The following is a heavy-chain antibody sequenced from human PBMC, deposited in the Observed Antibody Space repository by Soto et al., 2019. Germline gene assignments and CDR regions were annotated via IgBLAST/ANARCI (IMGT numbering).Heavy chain of an antibody. J-gene: IGHJ4*02. D-gene: IGHD3-3*01. CDR2: IYYSGST. CDR1: GGSISSGDYY. V-gene: IGHV4-30-4*01. Sequence: PSETLSLTCTVSGGSISSGDYYWSWIRQPPGKGLEWIGYIYYSGSTYYNPSLKSRVTISVDTSKNQFSLRLSSVTAADTAVYYCARTVGDFWSGYPGYFDYWGQGTLVTVSS. CDR3: ARTVGDFWSGYPGYFDY.